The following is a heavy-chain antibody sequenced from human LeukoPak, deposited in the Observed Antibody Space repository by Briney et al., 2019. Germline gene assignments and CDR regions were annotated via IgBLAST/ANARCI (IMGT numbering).Heavy chain of an antibody. CDR3: IAHFPYFYGFDV. CDR1: GFTICTAW. V-gene: IGHV3-15*01. Sequence: SGGSLRLSCVRCGFTICTAWMSWVRQAPGKGLEWLGHIKSEGEGATTDYAAPAKGQFAISRDDSKNMIYLQMSSLKIDDTAIYYCIAHFPYFYGFDVWGKGTTVTVSS. D-gene: IGHD3-3*02. CDR2: IKSEGEGATT. J-gene: IGHJ6*04.